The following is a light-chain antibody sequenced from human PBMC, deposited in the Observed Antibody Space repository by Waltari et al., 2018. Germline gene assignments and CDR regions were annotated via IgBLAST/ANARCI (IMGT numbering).Light chain of an antibody. Sequence: QLVLTQSPSASASLGASVKLTCTLSSGHINNVIAWLQQRPEKGPRYLMKVNSGGSHNKGDEIPDRFSGSSSGAERYLPLASLQSEDEADYFCQTGGHGTWVFGGGTKLTVL. CDR3: QTGGHGTWV. J-gene: IGLJ3*02. V-gene: IGLV4-69*01. CDR1: SGHINNV. CDR2: VNSGGSH.